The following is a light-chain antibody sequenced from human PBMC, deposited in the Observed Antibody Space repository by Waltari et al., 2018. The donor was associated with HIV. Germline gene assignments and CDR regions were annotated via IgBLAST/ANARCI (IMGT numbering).Light chain of an antibody. CDR3: SSYTTSNTVV. J-gene: IGLJ2*01. CDR2: DVT. V-gene: IGLV2-14*03. Sequence: QSALTQPASVSGSPGQSITISCSGTSRDISTYDFVSWYQKHPAKAPKRLIYDVTARPSGVSRRFSVSKSGSTASLTISSIQADDEADYYCSSYTTSNTVVFGPGTKLSGL. CDR1: SRDISTYDF.